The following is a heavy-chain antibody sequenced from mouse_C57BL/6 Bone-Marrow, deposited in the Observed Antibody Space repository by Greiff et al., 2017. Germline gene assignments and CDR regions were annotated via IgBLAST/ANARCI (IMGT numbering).Heavy chain of an antibody. CDR3: ARHGYSNYEGFAY. CDR2: ISNGGGST. D-gene: IGHD2-5*01. Sequence: EVMLVESGGGLVQPGGSLKLSCAASGFTFSDYYMYWVRQTPEKRLEWVAYISNGGGSTYYPDTVKGRFTISRDNAKNTLYLQMSRLKSEDTAMYYCARHGYSNYEGFAYWGQGTLVTVSA. J-gene: IGHJ3*01. V-gene: IGHV5-12*01. CDR1: GFTFSDYY.